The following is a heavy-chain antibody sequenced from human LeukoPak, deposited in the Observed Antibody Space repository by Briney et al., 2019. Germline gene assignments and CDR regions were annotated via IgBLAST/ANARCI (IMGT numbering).Heavy chain of an antibody. Sequence: SETLSLTCTVSGGSISSNSYYWGWIRQPPGKGLEWIGSIYYSGSTYYNPSLKSRVTISVDTSKNQFSLKLSSVTAADTAVYYCARAGRGSYYLSIFDYWGQGTLVTVSS. V-gene: IGHV4-39*07. CDR3: ARAGRGSYYLSIFDY. CDR1: GGSISSNSYY. CDR2: IYYSGST. D-gene: IGHD1-26*01. J-gene: IGHJ4*02.